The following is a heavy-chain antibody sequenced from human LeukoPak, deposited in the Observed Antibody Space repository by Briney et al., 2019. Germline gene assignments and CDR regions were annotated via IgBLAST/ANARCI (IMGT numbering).Heavy chain of an antibody. CDR2: ISYDGSNK. Sequence: GGSLSLSCAASGFTFSSYAMHWVGKAPGKGLEGVAVISYDGSNKYYADSVKGRFTISRDNSKNTLYLQMNSLRAEDTAVYYCARDYDSSGYYYYGMDVWGQGTTVTVSS. J-gene: IGHJ6*02. CDR3: ARDYDSSGYYYYGMDV. V-gene: IGHV3-30-3*01. CDR1: GFTFSSYA. D-gene: IGHD3-22*01.